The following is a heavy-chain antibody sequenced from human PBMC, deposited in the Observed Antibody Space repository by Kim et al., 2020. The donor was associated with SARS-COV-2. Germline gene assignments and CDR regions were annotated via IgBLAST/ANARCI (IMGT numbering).Heavy chain of an antibody. V-gene: IGHV3-23*01. CDR2: ICSDESK. Sequence: GGSLRLSCVASGFIFSRNAMSWVRQAPGKGLEWVSGICSDESKKYADSVMGRLTISSDNSTSTTYLLLINMRGEDTAAEYCGEDHHYYIPFFVWV. CDR1: GFIFSRNA. CDR3: GEDHHYYIPFFV. J-gene: IGHJ6*02. D-gene: IGHD3-10*01.